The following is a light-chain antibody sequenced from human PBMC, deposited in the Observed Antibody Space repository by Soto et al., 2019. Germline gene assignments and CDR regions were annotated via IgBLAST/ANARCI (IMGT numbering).Light chain of an antibody. CDR2: GAS. CDR3: QQYNNWPRT. J-gene: IGKJ1*01. Sequence: EILMTQSPATLSVSPGERATLSCRASQSVSSNLAWYQQTPGQAPRLLIYGASTRTTGIPARFSGSGSGTEFTLTISSLQSEDFAVYYCQQYNNWPRTFGQGTKVDIK. CDR1: QSVSSN. V-gene: IGKV3-15*01.